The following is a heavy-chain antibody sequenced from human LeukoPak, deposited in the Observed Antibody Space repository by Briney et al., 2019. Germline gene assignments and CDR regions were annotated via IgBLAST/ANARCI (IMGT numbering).Heavy chain of an antibody. CDR3: ARDPTAVANLPQYYLDY. CDR2: ISYDRSLK. Sequence: GGSLRLSCATSGFTFSSYAMHWVRQAPGKGLEWVAVISYDRSLKYYADSVRGRFTISSDNSKNTLYLQMNSLRVEDTAVYYCARDPTAVANLPQYYLDYWGQGILVTVSS. D-gene: IGHD4-23*01. CDR1: GFTFSSYA. V-gene: IGHV3-30*04. J-gene: IGHJ4*02.